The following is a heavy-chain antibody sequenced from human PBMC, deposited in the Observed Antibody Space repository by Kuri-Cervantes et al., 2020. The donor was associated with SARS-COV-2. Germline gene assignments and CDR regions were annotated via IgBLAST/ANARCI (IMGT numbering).Heavy chain of an antibody. CDR2: IYYSGST. V-gene: IGHV4-59*01. D-gene: IGHD6-19*01. J-gene: IGHJ6*02. Sequence: GSLRLSCTVSGGSISSYYWSWIRQPPGRGLEWIGYIYYSGSTNYNPSLKSRVTISVDTSKNQFSLKLSSVTAADTAVYYCARSKGSGWFGFDPSMDVWGQGTTVTDSS. CDR3: ARSKGSGWFGFDPSMDV. CDR1: GGSISSYY.